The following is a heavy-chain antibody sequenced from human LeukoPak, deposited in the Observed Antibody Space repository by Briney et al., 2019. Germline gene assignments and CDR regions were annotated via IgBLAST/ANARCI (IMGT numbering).Heavy chain of an antibody. J-gene: IGHJ4*02. V-gene: IGHV1-46*01. CDR1: GYTFTRYY. Sequence: ASVTDSCKASGYTFTRYYMHWVRQAPGQGLEWMGIINSSGGCTSYAQKVQGIVTMTRDTSTSTVYMELSSLRSEDTAVYYCARSVPTMPLDYWGQGTLVAVSS. D-gene: IGHD2-2*01. CDR3: ARSVPTMPLDY. CDR2: INSSGGCT.